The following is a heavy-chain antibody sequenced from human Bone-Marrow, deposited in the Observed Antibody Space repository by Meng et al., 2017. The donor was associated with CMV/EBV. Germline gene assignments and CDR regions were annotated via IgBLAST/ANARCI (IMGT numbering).Heavy chain of an antibody. CDR1: GSTFSSNA. CDR3: AKGKKGQDESSGYYYGLFEY. J-gene: IGHJ4*02. CDR2: IGGSVVST. Sequence: GGSLRPSCPVFGSTFSSNAMSWVSQAPGKGLGWVSAIGGSVVSTYCADPVKGRFTISRDNSKYTLYMKMNSLRAEDTAVYYCAKGKKGQDESSGYYYGLFEYWGQGILVTVSS. V-gene: IGHV3-23*01. D-gene: IGHD3-22*01.